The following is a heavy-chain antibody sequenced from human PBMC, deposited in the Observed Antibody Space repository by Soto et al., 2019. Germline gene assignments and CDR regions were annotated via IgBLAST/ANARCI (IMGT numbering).Heavy chain of an antibody. V-gene: IGHV3-15*07. CDR3: TTRRHAFDI. J-gene: IGHJ3*02. Sequence: GGSLRLSCAASGFTFTYAWMNWVRQAPGKGLEWVGRIKSKIDGGTTDYAAPVKGRFTISRDDSKNTVYLQMNSLKTEDTAVYYCTTRRHAFDIWGQGTMVTVSS. CDR1: GFTFTYAW. CDR2: IKSKIDGGTT.